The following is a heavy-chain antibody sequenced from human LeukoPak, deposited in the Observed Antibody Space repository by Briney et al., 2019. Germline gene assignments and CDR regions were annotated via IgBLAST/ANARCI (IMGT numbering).Heavy chain of an antibody. V-gene: IGHV5-51*01. CDR2: IFPGDSDT. D-gene: IGHD4-23*01. CDR1: GYSFTSYW. Sequence: GESLKISCKGSGYSFTSYWIGWVRQVPGKGLEWMGIIFPGDSDTRYSPSFQGQVTISADKSISTPYLQWTSLKASDTAMYYCARYSDYGGNSGEIYWGQGTLVTVSS. J-gene: IGHJ4*02. CDR3: ARYSDYGGNSGEIY.